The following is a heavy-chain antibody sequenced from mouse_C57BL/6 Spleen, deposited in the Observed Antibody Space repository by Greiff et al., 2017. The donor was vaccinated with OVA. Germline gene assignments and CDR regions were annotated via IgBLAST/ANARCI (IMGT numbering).Heavy chain of an antibody. CDR2: INPYNGDT. D-gene: IGHD1-1*01. CDR1: GYSFTGYF. V-gene: IGHV1-20*01. J-gene: IGHJ2*01. CDR3: ARNYYGSSYFDY. Sequence: VQLQQSGPELVKPGDSVKISCKASGYSFTGYFMNWVMQSHGKSLEWIGRINPYNGDTFYNQKFKGKATLTVDKSSSTAHMELRSLTSEDSAVCYCARNYYGSSYFDYWGQGTTLTVSS.